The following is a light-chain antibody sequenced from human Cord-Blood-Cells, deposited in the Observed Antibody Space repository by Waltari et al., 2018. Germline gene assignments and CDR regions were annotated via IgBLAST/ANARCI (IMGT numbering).Light chain of an antibody. Sequence: AIRMTQSPFSLSASVGDRVTITCWASQGISSYLAWYQQKPAKAPKLFIYYASSLQSVVPSRFSGSGFGTDYTLTISSLQPEDFATYYCQQYYRTPLTFGGGTKVEIK. J-gene: IGKJ4*01. V-gene: IGKV1D-43*01. CDR3: QQYYRTPLT. CDR2: YAS. CDR1: QGISSY.